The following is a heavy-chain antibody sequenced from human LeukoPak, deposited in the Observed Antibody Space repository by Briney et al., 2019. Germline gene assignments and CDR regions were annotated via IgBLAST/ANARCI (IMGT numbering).Heavy chain of an antibody. CDR2: IYYSGST. CDR3: ARTSYSSSWYYFDY. J-gene: IGHJ4*02. D-gene: IGHD6-13*01. V-gene: IGHV4-31*03. CDR1: GGSISSGGYY. Sequence: ASQTLSLTGTVSGGSISSGGYYWSWIRQHPGKGLEWIGYIYYSGSTYYNPSLKSRVTISVDTSKNQFSLKLSSVTAADTAVYYCARTSYSSSWYYFDYWGQGTLVTVSS.